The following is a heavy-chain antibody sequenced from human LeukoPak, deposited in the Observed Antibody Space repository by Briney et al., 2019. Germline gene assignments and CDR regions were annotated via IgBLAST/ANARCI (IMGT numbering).Heavy chain of an antibody. CDR1: GYTFIGYD. J-gene: IGHJ4*02. CDR2: MNPNSGNT. Sequence: ASVKVSCKSSGYTFIGYDINWVGQAPGQGLEWMGWMNPNSGNTGYAQKFQGRVSMTRSTSISTAYMELSSLSSEDTAVYYCALSLYYYHSSGYYTFDYWGPGTLITASS. D-gene: IGHD3-22*01. CDR3: ALSLYYYHSSGYYTFDY. V-gene: IGHV1-8*01.